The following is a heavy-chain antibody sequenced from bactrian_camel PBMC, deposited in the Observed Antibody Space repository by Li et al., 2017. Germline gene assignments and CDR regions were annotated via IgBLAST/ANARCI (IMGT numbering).Heavy chain of an antibody. CDR3: AAGTPHWVSGCRGFTAEAYSY. CDR1: GFPADRNC. CDR2: ISTRGDSA. J-gene: IGHJ4*01. V-gene: IGHV3S1*01. Sequence: HVQLVESGGGSVQAGGSLRLSCAASGFPADRNCIGWFRQAPGKEREAVAAISTRGDSAYVDDSVKGRFTISQDNAKNTAYLQMNSLKTDDTARYYCAAGTPHWVSGCRGFTAEAYSYWGRGTQVTVS. D-gene: IGHD3*01.